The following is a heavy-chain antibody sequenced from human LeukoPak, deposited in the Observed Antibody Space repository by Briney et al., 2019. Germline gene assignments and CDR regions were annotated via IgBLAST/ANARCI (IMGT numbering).Heavy chain of an antibody. CDR2: IIPIFGTA. CDR1: GGTFSSYA. CDR3: ARDRGYSSSWYPFFDY. D-gene: IGHD6-13*01. Sequence: SVKVSCKASGGTFSSYAISWVRQAPGQGLEWMGGIIPIFGTANYAQKFQGRVTITADESTSTAYMELSSLRSEDTAVYYCARDRGYSSSWYPFFDYWGQGTLVTVSS. J-gene: IGHJ4*02. V-gene: IGHV1-69*13.